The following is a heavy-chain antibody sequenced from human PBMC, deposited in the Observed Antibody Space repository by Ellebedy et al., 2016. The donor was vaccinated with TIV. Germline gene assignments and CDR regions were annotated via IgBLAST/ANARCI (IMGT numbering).Heavy chain of an antibody. J-gene: IGHJ6*02. CDR2: IDPTDSYT. CDR1: GYSFTSYW. Sequence: GESLKISCKGSGYSFTSYWITWVRQMPGKGLEWMGKIDPTDSYTNYSPSFQGLVTLSADESASTAYLQWPSLKASDSATYYCSRHRGYGMDVWGQGTTVTVSS. D-gene: IGHD3-10*01. CDR3: SRHRGYGMDV. V-gene: IGHV5-10-1*01.